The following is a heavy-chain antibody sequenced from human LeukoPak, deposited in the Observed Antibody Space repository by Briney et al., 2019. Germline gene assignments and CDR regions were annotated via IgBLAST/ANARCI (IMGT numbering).Heavy chain of an antibody. V-gene: IGHV3-23*01. D-gene: IGHD6-13*01. CDR2: ISGSGGST. CDR3: AKDAFSSSWYRPGDWFDP. Sequence: GGSLRLSCAASGLTFSNFAMSWVRQAPGKGLEWVSAISGSGGSTYYADSVKGRFTISRDNSKNTLYLQMNSLRAEDTAVYYCAKDAFSSSWYRPGDWFDPWGQGTLVTVSS. CDR1: GLTFSNFA. J-gene: IGHJ5*02.